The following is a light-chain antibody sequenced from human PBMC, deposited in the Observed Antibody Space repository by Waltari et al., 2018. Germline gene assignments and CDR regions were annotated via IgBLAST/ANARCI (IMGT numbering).Light chain of an antibody. Sequence: DIQMTQSPSSLSASIGDRVTITCRASHDITNYLAWFQQKPGKVPMLRIYAASTLESGVPSRFSGSGSGTLFTLTINGLQPEDVATYYCQKYNNSPWTFGPGTRVDIK. CDR3: QKYNNSPWT. J-gene: IGKJ1*01. CDR1: HDITNY. CDR2: AAS. V-gene: IGKV1-27*01.